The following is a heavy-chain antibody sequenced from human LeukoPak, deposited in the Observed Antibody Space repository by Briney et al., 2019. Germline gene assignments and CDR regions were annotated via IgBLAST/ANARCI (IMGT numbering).Heavy chain of an antibody. J-gene: IGHJ4*02. CDR3: ARMKVIKGASLDY. CDR1: GFSFSKYA. Sequence: GGSLRLSCAASGFSFSKYAMHWVRQAPGKGLEWVAVISFDETKKYYADSVKGLFTISRDNSNNTLFLQITSLKTEDTAVYFCARMKVIKGASLDYWGQGSLVTVSS. CDR2: ISFDETKK. D-gene: IGHD2/OR15-2a*01. V-gene: IGHV3-30*04.